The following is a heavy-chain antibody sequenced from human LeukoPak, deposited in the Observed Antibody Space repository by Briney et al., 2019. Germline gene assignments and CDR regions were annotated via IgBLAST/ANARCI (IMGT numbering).Heavy chain of an antibody. CDR1: GYTFTSYA. D-gene: IGHD2-21*02. Sequence: GASVKVSCKASGYTFTSYAMNWVRQAPGQGLEWVGGIIPIFGTANYAQKFQGRVTITADESTSTAYMELSSLRSEDTAVYYCARDTPPRHCGGDCYSFYYYGMDVWGQGTTVTVSS. V-gene: IGHV1-69*13. CDR2: IIPIFGTA. J-gene: IGHJ6*02. CDR3: ARDTPPRHCGGDCYSFYYYGMDV.